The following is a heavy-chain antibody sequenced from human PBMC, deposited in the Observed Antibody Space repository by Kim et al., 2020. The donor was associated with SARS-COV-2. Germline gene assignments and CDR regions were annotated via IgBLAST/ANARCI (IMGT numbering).Heavy chain of an antibody. D-gene: IGHD3-16*02. CDR3: TAPTSPTSYYDYVWGSYRYGY. Sequence: GGSLRLSCAASGFTFSNAWMSWVRQAPGKGLEWVGRIKSKTDGGTTDYAAPVKGRFTISRDDSKNTLYLQMNSLKTEDTAVYYCTAPTSPTSYYDYVWGSYRYGYWGQGTLVTVSS. CDR1: GFTFSNAW. V-gene: IGHV3-15*01. CDR2: IKSKTDGGTT. J-gene: IGHJ4*02.